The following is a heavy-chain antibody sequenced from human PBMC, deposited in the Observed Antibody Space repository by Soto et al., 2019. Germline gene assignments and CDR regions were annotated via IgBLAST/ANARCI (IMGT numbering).Heavy chain of an antibody. J-gene: IGHJ5*02. CDR1: GFTFSSYA. CDR2: ISGSGGST. D-gene: IGHD3-22*01. Sequence: PGGSLRLSCAASGFTFSSYAMSWVRQAQGKGLEWVSAISGSGGSTYYADSVKGRFTISRDNSKNTLYLQMNSLRAEDTAVYYCVYYYDSSEALGFDPWAQGTLVTVSS. CDR3: VYYYDSSEALGFDP. V-gene: IGHV3-23*01.